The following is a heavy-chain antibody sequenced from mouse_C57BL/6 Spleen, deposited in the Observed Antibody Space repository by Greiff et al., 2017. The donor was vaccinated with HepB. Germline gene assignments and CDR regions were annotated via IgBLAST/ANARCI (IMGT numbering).Heavy chain of an antibody. CDR3: ARGIYDGYYDAMDY. CDR1: GYAFSSSW. CDR2: IYPGDGGT. V-gene: IGHV1-82*01. Sequence: VQVVESGPELVKPGASVKISCKASGYAFSSSWMNWVKQRPGKGLEWIGRIYPGDGGTNYNGKFKGKATLTADKSSSTAYMQLSSLTSEDSAVYFCARGIYDGYYDAMDYWGQGTSVTVSS. D-gene: IGHD2-3*01. J-gene: IGHJ4*01.